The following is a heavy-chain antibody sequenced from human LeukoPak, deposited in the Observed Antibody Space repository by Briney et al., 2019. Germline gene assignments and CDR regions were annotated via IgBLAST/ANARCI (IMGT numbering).Heavy chain of an antibody. Sequence: ASVKVSCKASGFTFHAFGFSWVRQAPGQGLEWMGWVSAFQGRLSLTTETSTTTAYMELSSLRYDDTAVYYCARLARYHIFEASDACGHRTTVTAFS. V-gene: IGHV1-18*01. D-gene: IGHD3-9*01. CDR2: VSA. CDR3: ARLARYHIFEASDA. J-gene: IGHJ3*01. CDR1: GFTFHAFG.